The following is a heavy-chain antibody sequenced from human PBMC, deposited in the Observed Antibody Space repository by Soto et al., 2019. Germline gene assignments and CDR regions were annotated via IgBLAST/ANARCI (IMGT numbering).Heavy chain of an antibody. J-gene: IGHJ5*02. CDR2: ISGSGVRT. CDR3: AKDRPPFVA. CDR1: GFTLDSYA. Sequence: DVQLLDSGGGLSQPGGSLRLSCAASGFTLDSYAMSWVRQAPGKGLEWVSDISGSGVRTHYADSVMGRFTISRDMSKNTLYLQMNSLRAEDTAIYYCAKDRPPFVAWGQGALVTVSS. D-gene: IGHD3-3*02. V-gene: IGHV3-23*01.